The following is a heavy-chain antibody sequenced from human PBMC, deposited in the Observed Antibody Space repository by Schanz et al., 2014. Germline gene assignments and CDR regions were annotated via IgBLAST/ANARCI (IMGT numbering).Heavy chain of an antibody. D-gene: IGHD1-26*01. CDR1: GFTFSSYS. CDR3: ARGGSGSHYRLDY. J-gene: IGHJ4*02. Sequence: EVQLVESGGGLVQPGGSLRLSCAASGFTFSSYSMNWVRQAPGKGLEWVSYISSSSSTRYYADSMKGRFTVSRDNAENALYRQMNSLRAEDTGLYFCARGGSGSHYRLDYWGQGTLVTVSS. V-gene: IGHV3-48*01. CDR2: ISSSSSTR.